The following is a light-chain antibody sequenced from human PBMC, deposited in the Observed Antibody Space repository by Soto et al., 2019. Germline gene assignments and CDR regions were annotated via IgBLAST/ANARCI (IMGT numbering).Light chain of an antibody. J-gene: IGKJ1*01. V-gene: IGKV3-15*01. CDR1: QSVSRN. CDR2: GAS. Sequence: EIVMTQSPATLSVSPGERATLSCRASQSVSRNLAWYQQRPGQAPRLLLFGASTRATGIPARFSGTGSGTEFTLTISSLQSEDFAVYYCQQYNNWPPVWTFGQGTKVDIK. CDR3: QQYNNWPPVWT.